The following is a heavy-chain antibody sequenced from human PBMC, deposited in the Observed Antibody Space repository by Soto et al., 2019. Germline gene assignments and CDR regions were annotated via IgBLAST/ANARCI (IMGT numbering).Heavy chain of an antibody. CDR1: GFTFSSYS. Sequence: GGSLRLSCAASGFTFSSYSMNWVRQAPGKGLEWVSSISSSSYIYYADSVKGRFTISRDNAKNSLYLQMNSLRAEDTAVYYCASSTWLQGADYWGQGTLVTVSS. D-gene: IGHD5-12*01. V-gene: IGHV3-21*01. CDR3: ASSTWLQGADY. CDR2: ISSSSYI. J-gene: IGHJ4*02.